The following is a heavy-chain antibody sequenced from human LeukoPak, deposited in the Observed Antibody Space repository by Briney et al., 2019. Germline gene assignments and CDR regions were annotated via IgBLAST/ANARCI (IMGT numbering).Heavy chain of an antibody. D-gene: IGHD2-15*01. J-gene: IGHJ3*02. V-gene: IGHV4-61*02. CDR3: ARGGYCSGGSCSIDAFDI. Sequence: SETLSLTCTVSGGSISSGGYYWSWIRQPAGKGLEWIGRIYTSGSTNYNPSLKSRVTISVDTSKNQFSLKLSSVTAADTAVYYCARGGYCSGGSCSIDAFDIWGQGTMVTVSS. CDR1: GGSISSGGYY. CDR2: IYTSGST.